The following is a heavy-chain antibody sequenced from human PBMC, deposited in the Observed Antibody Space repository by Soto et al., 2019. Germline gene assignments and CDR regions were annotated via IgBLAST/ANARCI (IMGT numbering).Heavy chain of an antibody. V-gene: IGHV4-34*01. J-gene: IGHJ5*02. Sequence: PSXTLSLTCAVYGGSLSGYYWSWIRQPPGKGLEWIGEINHSGSTNYNPSLKSRVTISVDTSKNQFSLKLSSVTAADTAVYYCARGSPAVAGTRSWFDPWGQGTLVTVSS. D-gene: IGHD6-19*01. CDR2: INHSGST. CDR3: ARGSPAVAGTRSWFDP. CDR1: GGSLSGYY.